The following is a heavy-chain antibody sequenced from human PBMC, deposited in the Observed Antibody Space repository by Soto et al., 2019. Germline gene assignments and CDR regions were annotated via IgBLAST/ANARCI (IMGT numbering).Heavy chain of an antibody. D-gene: IGHD2-2*01. CDR3: ARNHGNTKSENCFDP. Sequence: GASVKVSCKASGYTFFTYDISWVRQAPGQGLEWMGWISTYSGDTKYAQKFQGRVTMTTDTSTTTAYLELRSLRSDDTAVYYCARNHGNTKSENCFDPWGQGTLVTVSS. CDR1: GYTFFTYD. J-gene: IGHJ5*02. CDR2: ISTYSGDT. V-gene: IGHV1-18*01.